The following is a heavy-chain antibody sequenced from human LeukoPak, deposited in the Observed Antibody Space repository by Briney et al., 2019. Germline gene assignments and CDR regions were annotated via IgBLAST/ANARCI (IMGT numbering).Heavy chain of an antibody. J-gene: IGHJ5*02. Sequence: SETLSLTCAVYGGSFSGYYWSWIRQPPGKGLEWIGEINHSGSTNYNPSLKGRVTISVDTSKNQFSLKLSSVTAADTAVYYCARGRGTRAQIVVVAAYYGNGWFDPWGQGTLVTVSS. D-gene: IGHD2-15*01. CDR2: INHSGST. CDR1: GGSFSGYY. CDR3: ARGRGTRAQIVVVAAYYGNGWFDP. V-gene: IGHV4-34*01.